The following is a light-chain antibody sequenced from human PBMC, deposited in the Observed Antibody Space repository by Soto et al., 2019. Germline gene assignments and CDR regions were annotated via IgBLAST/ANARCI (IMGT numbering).Light chain of an antibody. J-gene: IGLJ1*01. V-gene: IGLV2-14*01. CDR2: EVS. Sequence: QSALTQPASVSVSPGQSITISCTGTSSDVGRYNYVSWYQQHPGKAPKLMIYEVSNRPSGVSDRFSGSKSGNTASLTISGLQAEDEADYYCSSYTSSTTYVFGTGTKVTVL. CDR1: SSDVGRYNY. CDR3: SSYTSSTTYV.